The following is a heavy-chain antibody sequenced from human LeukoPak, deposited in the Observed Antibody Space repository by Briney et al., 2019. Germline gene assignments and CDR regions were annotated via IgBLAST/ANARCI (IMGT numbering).Heavy chain of an antibody. J-gene: IGHJ4*02. CDR2: ISAYNGNT. D-gene: IGHD5-18*01. Sequence: VASVKVCCKASGYSFTSYGFCWVRQAPGQGLEWMGCISAYNGNTNYPQKLQGRVTMTTDTSTSKAYMELRSLRSDDTAVYYCARDQGIQLWLYWGQGTLVRVSS. CDR3: ARDQGIQLWLY. V-gene: IGHV1-18*01. CDR1: GYSFTSYG.